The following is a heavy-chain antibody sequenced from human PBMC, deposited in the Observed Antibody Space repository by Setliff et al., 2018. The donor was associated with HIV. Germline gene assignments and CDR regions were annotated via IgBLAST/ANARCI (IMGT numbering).Heavy chain of an antibody. D-gene: IGHD2-15*01. CDR2: INPSGEST. CDR1: GYTLSNYY. J-gene: IGHJ6*01. Sequence: ASVKVSCKASGYTLSNYYMHWVRQAPGQGLEWMGIINPSGESTTYAQRFQGRVTMTTDRSTSTAYMELTGLRSEDTASYYCAREGLLVTSVGGAYWYHGMD. CDR3: AREGLLVTSVGGAYWYHGMD. V-gene: IGHV1-46*01.